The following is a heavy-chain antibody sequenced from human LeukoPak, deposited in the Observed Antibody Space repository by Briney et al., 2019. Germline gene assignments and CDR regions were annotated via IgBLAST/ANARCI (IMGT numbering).Heavy chain of an antibody. CDR1: GGSISSSNW. Sequence: PSETLSLTCAVSGGSISSSNWWSWVRQPPGKGLEWIGEIYHSGSTNYNPSLKSRVTISVDTSKNQFSLKLSSVTAADTAVYYCARLPEGGSYVDYWGQGTLVTVSS. J-gene: IGHJ4*02. D-gene: IGHD1-26*01. V-gene: IGHV4-4*02. CDR3: ARLPEGGSYVDY. CDR2: IYHSGST.